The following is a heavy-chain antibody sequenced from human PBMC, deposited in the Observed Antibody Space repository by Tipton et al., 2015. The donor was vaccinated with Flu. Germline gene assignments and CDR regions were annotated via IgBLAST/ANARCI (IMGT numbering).Heavy chain of an antibody. CDR1: GGSISSYY. D-gene: IGHD5-18*01. J-gene: IGHJ3*02. CDR3: ARQPWIQLWSKVIDAFDI. V-gene: IGHV4-59*04. Sequence: TLSLTCTVSGGSISSYYWNWIRQPPGKGLEWIGYIYYSGSTYYNPSLKSRVTISVDTSKNQFSLKLSSVTAADTAVYYCARQPWIQLWSKVIDAFDIWGQGTMVTVSS. CDR2: IYYSGST.